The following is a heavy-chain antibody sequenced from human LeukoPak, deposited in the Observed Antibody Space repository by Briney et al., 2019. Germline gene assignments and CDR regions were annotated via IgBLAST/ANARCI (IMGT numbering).Heavy chain of an antibody. J-gene: IGHJ5*02. V-gene: IGHV4-34*01. CDR1: GGSFSGYY. CDR3: ARDSELELIGWFDP. CDR2: INQSGSN. D-gene: IGHD1-7*01. Sequence: SETLPLTCAVYGGSFSGYYWSWVRQPPGKGREWIGEINQSGSNNYNPCLTSRVTISVDTSKNEFSLKLSSVTAADTAVYYCARDSELELIGWFDPWGQGTLVTVSS.